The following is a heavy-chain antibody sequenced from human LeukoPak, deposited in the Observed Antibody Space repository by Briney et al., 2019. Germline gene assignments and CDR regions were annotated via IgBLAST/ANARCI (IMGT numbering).Heavy chain of an antibody. CDR2: IYYTGST. CDR3: ARRQAGTSWRDY. J-gene: IGHJ4*02. V-gene: IGHV4-39*01. D-gene: IGHD6-13*01. Sequence: SETLTLTCTVSVGSISSSSYYWGWIRQPPGKGLEWIGNIYYTGSTYYNPSLKSRVTISVDTSRNQFSLKISSVTAADTAVYYCARRQAGTSWRDYWGQGTLVTVSS. CDR1: VGSISSSSYY.